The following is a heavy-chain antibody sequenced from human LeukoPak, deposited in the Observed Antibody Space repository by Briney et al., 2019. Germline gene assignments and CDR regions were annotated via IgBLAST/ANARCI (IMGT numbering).Heavy chain of an antibody. CDR2: IWFDGGNE. CDR3: ARDTYASSGLDY. Sequence: PGRSLRLSCAAFGFTLSNYGMHWVRQAPGKGLEWVAGIWFDGGNEYYSDSVKGRFTISRDNSKNTLCLQMSSLRAEDTAVYYCARDTYASSGLDYWGQGTLVTVSS. D-gene: IGHD2-2*01. CDR1: GFTLSNYG. V-gene: IGHV3-33*01. J-gene: IGHJ4*02.